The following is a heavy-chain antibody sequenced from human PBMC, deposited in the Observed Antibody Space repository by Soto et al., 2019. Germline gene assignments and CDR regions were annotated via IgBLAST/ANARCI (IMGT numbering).Heavy chain of an antibody. Sequence: SETLSLTCTVSGVSINSYYWSWIRQSAKNGLEWIGRVYSSGSTDYNPSIKSRVTMSVYTYNNQFSLKLNSVTAADTAVYYCARGGAKATLDYWGQGTLVTVS. CDR1: GVSINSYY. CDR2: VYSSGST. D-gene: IGHD1-26*01. CDR3: ARGGAKATLDY. J-gene: IGHJ4*02. V-gene: IGHV4-4*07.